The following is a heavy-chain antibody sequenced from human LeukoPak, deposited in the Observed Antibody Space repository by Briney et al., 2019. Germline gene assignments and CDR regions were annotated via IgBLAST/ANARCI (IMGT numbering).Heavy chain of an antibody. CDR2: ISGSGGST. V-gene: IGHV3-23*01. D-gene: IGHD5-18*01. J-gene: IGHJ4*02. CDR3: AKVDTAMVALDY. CDR1: GFTFSSYA. Sequence: GGSLRLSCAASGFTFSSYAMSWVRQAPGKGLEWVSAISGSGGSTYYADSVKGRFTISRDNSKNTLYLQMNSLRAEGTAVYYCAKVDTAMVALDYSGQGTLVTVSS.